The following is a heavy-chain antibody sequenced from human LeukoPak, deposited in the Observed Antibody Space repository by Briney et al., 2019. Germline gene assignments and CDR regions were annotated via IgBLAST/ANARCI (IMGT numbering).Heavy chain of an antibody. V-gene: IGHV3-30*04. CDR2: ISYDGSNK. J-gene: IGHJ4*02. Sequence: GGSLRLSCAASGFTFSSYAMHWVRQAPGKGLEWVAVISYDGSNKYYADSVKGRFTIPRDNSKNTLYLQMNSLRAEDTAVYYCASSVNCSSTSCPRGVLRYFDWPIDYWGQGTLVTVSS. D-gene: IGHD3-9*01. CDR1: GFTFSSYA. CDR3: ASSVNCSSTSCPRGVLRYFDWPIDY.